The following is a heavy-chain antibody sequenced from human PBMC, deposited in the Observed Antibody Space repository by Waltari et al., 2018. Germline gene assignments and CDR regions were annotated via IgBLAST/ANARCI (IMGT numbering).Heavy chain of an antibody. V-gene: IGHV3-23*04. CDR3: AKYSDFLNFLSLLAVAGDFDY. J-gene: IGHJ4*02. CDR1: GFTFSSYA. D-gene: IGHD6-19*01. CDR2: SSGSGGST. Sequence: EVQLVESGGGLVQPGGSLRLSCAAYGFTFSSYAMSWVRQAPGKGLEGVPASSGSGGSTYYAYSVKFRFTIARDNSKNTLYLQMISLRAEDTAVYYCAKYSDFLNFLSLLAVAGDFDYWGQGTLVTVSS.